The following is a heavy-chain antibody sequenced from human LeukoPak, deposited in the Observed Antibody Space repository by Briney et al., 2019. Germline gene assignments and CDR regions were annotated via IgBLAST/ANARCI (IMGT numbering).Heavy chain of an antibody. V-gene: IGHV5-51*01. CDR1: GYSFSNYW. D-gene: IGHD3-3*01. CDR3: ARLFGPILSGAFDI. J-gene: IGHJ3*02. Sequence: GESLKISCKASGYSFSNYWIGWVRQMPGKGLEWMGIIYPGDSDTRYSPSFQGQVTVSADKSITTGYLQWSSLKASDTAMYYCARLFGPILSGAFDIWGQGTMVTVSS. CDR2: IYPGDSDT.